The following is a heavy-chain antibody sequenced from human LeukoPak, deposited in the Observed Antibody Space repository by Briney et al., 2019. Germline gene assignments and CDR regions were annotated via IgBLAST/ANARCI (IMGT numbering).Heavy chain of an antibody. J-gene: IGHJ4*02. CDR3: AREGVVVITRDYYFDY. CDR1: GFTFSSYW. D-gene: IGHD3-22*01. V-gene: IGHV3-7*01. CDR2: IKQDGSEK. Sequence: GGSLRLSCAASGFTFSSYWMSWVRQAPGKGLEWVANIKQDGSEKYYVDSVKGRFTISRDNAKNSLYLQMNSLRAEDTAVYYCAREGVVVITRDYYFDYWGQGTLVTVSS.